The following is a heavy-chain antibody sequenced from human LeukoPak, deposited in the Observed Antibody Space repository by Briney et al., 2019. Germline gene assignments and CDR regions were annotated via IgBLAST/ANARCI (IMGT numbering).Heavy chain of an antibody. Sequence: ASVKVSCKASGYTFTGYYMHWVRQAPGQGLEWMGRINPNSGGTNYAQKFQGRVTMTRDTSISTAYMELSRLRSDDTAVYYCARDTHSGVVEWFLWGQGTLVTVSS. V-gene: IGHV1-2*06. D-gene: IGHD3-3*01. CDR1: GYTFTGYY. CDR3: ARDTHSGVVEWFL. CDR2: INPNSGGT. J-gene: IGHJ4*02.